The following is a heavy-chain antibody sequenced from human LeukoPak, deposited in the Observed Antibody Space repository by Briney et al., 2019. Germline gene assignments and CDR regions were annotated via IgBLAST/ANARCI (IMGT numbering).Heavy chain of an antibody. D-gene: IGHD2-15*01. V-gene: IGHV3-33*06. Sequence: PGGSLRLSCAASGFTFSHAGIHWVRQAPGKGLEWVALIYYDGSNQFYADSVKGRFTISRDNSKNTVFLHLNSLRDEDTAVYFCAKDYGTTGYYRGGFFDYWGQEALVTVSS. CDR3: AKDYGTTGYYRGGFFDY. CDR1: GFTFSHAG. J-gene: IGHJ4*02. CDR2: IYYDGSNQ.